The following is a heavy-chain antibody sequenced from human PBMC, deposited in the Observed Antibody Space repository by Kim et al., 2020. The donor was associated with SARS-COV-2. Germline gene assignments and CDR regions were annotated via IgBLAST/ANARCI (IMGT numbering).Heavy chain of an antibody. D-gene: IGHD5-18*01. CDR2: MNHSGST. Sequence: SETLSLTCAVYGGSFSGYYWSWIRQHPGKGLEWIGEMNHSGSTNYNPSLKSRVTISVDTSKNQFSLKLSSVTAADTAVYYCARGGEQLWPHQYRTKRGPYYYGMDFWGQGTTVTVSS. V-gene: IGHV4-34*01. CDR1: GGSFSGYY. J-gene: IGHJ6*02. CDR3: ARGGEQLWPHQYRTKRGPYYYGMDF.